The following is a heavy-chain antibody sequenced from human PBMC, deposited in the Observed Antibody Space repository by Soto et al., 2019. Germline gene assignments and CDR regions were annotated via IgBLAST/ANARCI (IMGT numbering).Heavy chain of an antibody. CDR3: AKISGGSSGSYYYYGMDV. CDR2: ISGSGGST. Sequence: GGSLRLSCAASGFTFSSYAMSWVRQAPGKWLEWVSAISGSGGSTYYADSVKGRFTISRDNSKNTLYLQMNSLRAEDTAVYYCAKISGGSSGSYYYYGMDVWGQGXTVTVYS. D-gene: IGHD6-19*01. J-gene: IGHJ6*02. V-gene: IGHV3-23*01. CDR1: GFTFSSYA.